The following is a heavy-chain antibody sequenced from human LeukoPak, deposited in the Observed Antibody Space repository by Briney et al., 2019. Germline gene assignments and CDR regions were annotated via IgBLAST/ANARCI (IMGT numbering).Heavy chain of an antibody. CDR3: ARVEYSSGLDY. CDR2: ISYDGSNK. D-gene: IGHD6-19*01. Sequence: GGSLRLSCAASGVTLSSYAMSWARQAPGKGLEWVAVISYDGSNKYYADSVKGRFTISRDNSKNTLYLQMNSLRAEDTAVYYCARVEYSSGLDYWGQGTLVTVSS. V-gene: IGHV3-30-3*01. CDR1: GVTLSSYA. J-gene: IGHJ4*02.